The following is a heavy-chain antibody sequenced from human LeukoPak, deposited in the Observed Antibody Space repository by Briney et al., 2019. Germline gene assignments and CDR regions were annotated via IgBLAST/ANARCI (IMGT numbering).Heavy chain of an antibody. J-gene: IGHJ6*04. CDR2: IRYNGNDN. CDR1: GFTFETFG. Sequence: GGSLKLSCAASGFTFETFGMHWVRQAPGRGLEWVTFIRYNGNDNYYADSVKGRFTISRDNSKNTLYLQMNSLRAEDTAVYYCAELGITMIGGVWGKGTTVTISS. D-gene: IGHD3-10*02. V-gene: IGHV3-30*02. CDR3: AELGITMIGGV.